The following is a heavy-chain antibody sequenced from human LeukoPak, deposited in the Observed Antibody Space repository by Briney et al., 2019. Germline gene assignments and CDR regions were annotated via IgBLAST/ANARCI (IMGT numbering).Heavy chain of an antibody. CDR2: IYYSGST. CDR3: ARRLGGSGSYYY. J-gene: IGHJ4*02. Sequence: SETLSLTCSVSGGSISSSIYYWGWIRQPPGKGLEWIGSIYYSGSTFYNPSLKSRVTISVDTSKNQFSLKLRSVTATDTAVYYCARRLGGSGSYYYWGQGTLVTVSS. V-gene: IGHV4-39*01. CDR1: GGSISSSIYY. D-gene: IGHD3-10*01.